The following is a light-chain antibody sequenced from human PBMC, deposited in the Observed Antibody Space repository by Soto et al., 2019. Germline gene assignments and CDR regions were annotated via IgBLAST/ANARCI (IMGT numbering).Light chain of an antibody. CDR1: QSLLHSNGYNY. CDR3: MQALQKGLT. Sequence: DIVMTQSPLSLPVTPGEPASISCRSSQSLLHSNGYNYLDWYLQKPGQSPQLLIYLGSNRASGVPDRFSGSGSGTDFTLKISRVDAEDVGVYYCMQALQKGLTFGGGTKVEIK. CDR2: LGS. J-gene: IGKJ4*01. V-gene: IGKV2-28*01.